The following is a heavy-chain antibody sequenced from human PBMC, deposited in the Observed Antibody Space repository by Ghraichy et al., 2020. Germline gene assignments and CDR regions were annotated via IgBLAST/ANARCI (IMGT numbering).Heavy chain of an antibody. J-gene: IGHJ4*02. Sequence: SETLSLTCTVSGGSISSSSYYWGWIRQPPGKGLEWIGSIYYSGSTYYNPSLKSRVTISVDTSTNQFSLKLSSVTAADTAVYYCASLRLGYCSGGSCYSQYWGQGTLVTVSS. D-gene: IGHD2-15*01. CDR2: IYYSGST. CDR1: GGSISSSSYY. CDR3: ASLRLGYCSGGSCYSQY. V-gene: IGHV4-39*01.